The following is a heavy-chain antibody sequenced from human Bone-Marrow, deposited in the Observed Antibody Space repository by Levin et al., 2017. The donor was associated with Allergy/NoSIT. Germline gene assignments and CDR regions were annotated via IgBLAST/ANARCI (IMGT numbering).Heavy chain of an antibody. CDR1: GYTFLSYG. D-gene: IGHD3-10*01. CDR3: AREVLGGSGSFSRYYYMDV. CDR2: ITVYNGNT. Sequence: PVASVKVSCKASGYTFLSYGINWVRQAPGQGLEWMGWITVYNGNTNYAQKFQGRVTMTTDTSTSTAYMELRGLRSDDTAVYYCAREVLGGSGSFSRYYYMDVWGKGTTVTVSS. V-gene: IGHV1-18*01. J-gene: IGHJ6*03.